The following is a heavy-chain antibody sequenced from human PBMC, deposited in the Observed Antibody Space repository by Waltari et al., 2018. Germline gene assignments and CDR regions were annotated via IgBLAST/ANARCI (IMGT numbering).Heavy chain of an antibody. D-gene: IGHD3-16*02. V-gene: IGHV1-18*01. Sequence: QVRLTQSGSDVKEPGASVTVSCKASGYNFRDYGISWVRQAPGQGLEWMGWIYVYNENTRFAEKFEDRVTLTTDKVTETVYMDLTDLRPDDTAVYYCARVVTGVHEVNDNWGQGTLVIVS. CDR1: GYNFRDYG. CDR2: IYVYNENT. J-gene: IGHJ4*02. CDR3: ARVVTGVHEVNDN.